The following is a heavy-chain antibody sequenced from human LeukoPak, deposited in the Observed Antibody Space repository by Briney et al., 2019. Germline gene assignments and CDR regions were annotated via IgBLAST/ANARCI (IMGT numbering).Heavy chain of an antibody. Sequence: SETLSLTCTVSGGSISSGSYYWSSIRQPAGKGLEWIGRIYTSGSTNYNPSLKSRVTISVDTSKNQFSLKLSSVTAADTAVYYCARDYYDSSVWGQGTMVTVSS. D-gene: IGHD3-22*01. CDR1: GGSISSGSYY. V-gene: IGHV4-61*02. J-gene: IGHJ3*01. CDR2: IYTSGST. CDR3: ARDYYDSSV.